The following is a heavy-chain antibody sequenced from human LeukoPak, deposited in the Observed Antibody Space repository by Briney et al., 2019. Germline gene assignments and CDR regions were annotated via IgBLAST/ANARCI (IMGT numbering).Heavy chain of an antibody. Sequence: PGGSLRLSCAASGFTFSDYYMSWIRQAPGKGLEWASYISSSGNPISYADSVEGRFTISRDNTKKSLYLQMNSLRAEDTAVYYCARVGIIVAAGTCDYWGQGTLVTVSS. D-gene: IGHD6-13*01. J-gene: IGHJ4*02. CDR1: GFTFSDYY. CDR2: ISSSGNPI. CDR3: ARVGIIVAAGTCDY. V-gene: IGHV3-11*01.